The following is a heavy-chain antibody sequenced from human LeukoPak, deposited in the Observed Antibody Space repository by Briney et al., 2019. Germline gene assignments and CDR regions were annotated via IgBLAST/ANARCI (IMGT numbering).Heavy chain of an antibody. V-gene: IGHV4-4*02. D-gene: IGHD6-13*01. J-gene: IGHJ1*01. CDR3: AAGAAAASRYFQH. CDR1: GGSISSSSW. CDR2: IYHSGST. Sequence: SETLSLTCAVSGGSISSSSWWSWVRQPPGKGLEWIGEIYHSGSTNYNPSLKSRVTISVDKSKNQFSLKLSSVTAADTAVYYCAAGAAAASRYFQHWGQGTLVTVSS.